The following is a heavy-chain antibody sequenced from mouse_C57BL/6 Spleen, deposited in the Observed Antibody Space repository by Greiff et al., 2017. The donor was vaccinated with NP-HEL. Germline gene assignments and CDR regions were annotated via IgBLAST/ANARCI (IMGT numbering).Heavy chain of an antibody. V-gene: IGHV1-15*01. CDR1: GYTFTDYE. D-gene: IGHD2-1*01. CDR3: TRVGNLLYFDY. J-gene: IGHJ2*01. Sequence: QVQLQQSGAELVRPGASVTLSCKASGYTFTDYEMHWVKQTPVHGLEWIGAIDPETGGTAYNQKFKGKAILTADKSSSTAYMELRSLTSEDSAVYYCTRVGNLLYFDYWGQGTTLTVSS. CDR2: IDPETGGT.